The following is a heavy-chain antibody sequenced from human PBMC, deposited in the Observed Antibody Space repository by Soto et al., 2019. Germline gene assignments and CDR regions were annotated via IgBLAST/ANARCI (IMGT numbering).Heavy chain of an antibody. J-gene: IGHJ6*02. CDR1: DVSISSGDYY. CDR2: IYYSGST. Sequence: QVQLQESGPGLVKPSQTLSLSCTVSDVSISSGDYYWSWIRQHPGKGLEWIGYIYYSGSTSYNPFLRSRVITSVATSKNQFSLKLGSVTAADTAVYYCAREGYNYNGMDVWGQGTTVTVSS. CDR3: AREGYNYNGMDV. V-gene: IGHV4-31*03.